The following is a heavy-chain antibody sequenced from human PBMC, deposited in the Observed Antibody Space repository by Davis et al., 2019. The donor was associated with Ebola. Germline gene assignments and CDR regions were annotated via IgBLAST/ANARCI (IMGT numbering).Heavy chain of an antibody. CDR1: GFTFSGYW. CDR3: AREEGSGWWKNDY. D-gene: IGHD6-19*01. CDR2: INQDGNEK. J-gene: IGHJ4*02. V-gene: IGHV3-7*01. Sequence: PGGSLRLSCAASGFTFSGYWMSWVRQAPGKGLEWVANINQDGNEKYYVDSVKGRFTISRDNAKNSLYLQMNSLRAEDAAVYYCAREEGSGWWKNDYWGQGILVTVSS.